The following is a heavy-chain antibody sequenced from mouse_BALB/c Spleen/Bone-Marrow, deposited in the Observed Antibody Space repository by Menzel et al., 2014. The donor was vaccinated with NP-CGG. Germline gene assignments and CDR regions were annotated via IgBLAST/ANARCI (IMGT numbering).Heavy chain of an antibody. CDR1: GYTFTDYV. Sequence: QVQLQQSGPELVRPGVSVKISCKGSGYTFTDYVMHWVKQSHAKSLEWIGVISTYYGNTNYNQKFEGKATMTVDKSSSTAYMELARLTSEDSAIYYCARGIRNPHAIDYWGQGTSVTVSS. CDR3: ARGIRNPHAIDY. J-gene: IGHJ4*01. CDR2: ISTYYGNT. V-gene: IGHV1-67*01. D-gene: IGHD2-4*01.